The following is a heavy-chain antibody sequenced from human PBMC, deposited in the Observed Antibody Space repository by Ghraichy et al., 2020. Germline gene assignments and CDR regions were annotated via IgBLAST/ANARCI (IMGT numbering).Heavy chain of an antibody. Sequence: XETLSLTCAVYGGSFSGYYWSWIRQPPGKGLEWIGEINHSGSTNYNPSLKSRVTISVDTSKNQFSLKLSSVTAADTAVYYCARTPRLMVRGVLPFDYWGXXTLVTVSS. D-gene: IGHD3-10*01. V-gene: IGHV4-34*01. J-gene: IGHJ4*01. CDR2: INHSGST. CDR1: GGSFSGYY. CDR3: ARTPRLMVRGVLPFDY.